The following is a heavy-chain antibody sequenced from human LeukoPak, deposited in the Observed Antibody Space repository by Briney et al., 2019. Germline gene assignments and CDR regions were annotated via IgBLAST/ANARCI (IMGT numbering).Heavy chain of an antibody. CDR2: MNPNSGNT. CDR3: AGPGAVAGTYGMDV. CDR1: GYTFTSYD. V-gene: IGHV1-8*01. J-gene: IGHJ6*02. D-gene: IGHD6-19*01. Sequence: GASVKVSCKASGYTFTSYDINWVRQATGQGLEWMGWMNPNSGNTDYAQNFQGRVTMTRNTSISTAYMELNSLRSDDTGVYYCAGPGAVAGTYGMDVWGGGTTVSVS.